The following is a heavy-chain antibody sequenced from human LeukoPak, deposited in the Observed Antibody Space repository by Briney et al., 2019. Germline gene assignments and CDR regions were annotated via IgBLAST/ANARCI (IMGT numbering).Heavy chain of an antibody. CDR1: GFSFSRYW. CDR2: TREDGGER. D-gene: IGHD2-21*01. Sequence: GGSLRLSCAASGFSFSRYWMTWVRQAPGKGPEWVANTREDGGERYYVDSVKGRFTISRDNAKNSLYLQMNSLRAEDTAVYYCARVARLGDAFDIWGQGTMVTVSS. J-gene: IGHJ3*02. CDR3: ARVARLGDAFDI. V-gene: IGHV3-7*01.